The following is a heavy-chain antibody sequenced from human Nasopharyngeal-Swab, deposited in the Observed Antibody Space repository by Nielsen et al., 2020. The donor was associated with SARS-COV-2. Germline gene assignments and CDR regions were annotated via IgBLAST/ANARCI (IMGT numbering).Heavy chain of an antibody. Sequence: GGSLRLSCAASGFTFSDYDMHWVRQAPGKGLEHVSGISRDGRSIFFADSVRDRFTISRDNSKNTLYLQMGGLRAEDMAVYYCARGELLWFGADYWGQGTLVPVSS. V-gene: IGHV3-64*02. CDR1: GFTFSDYD. CDR3: ARGELLWFGADY. CDR2: ISRDGRSI. D-gene: IGHD3-10*01. J-gene: IGHJ4*02.